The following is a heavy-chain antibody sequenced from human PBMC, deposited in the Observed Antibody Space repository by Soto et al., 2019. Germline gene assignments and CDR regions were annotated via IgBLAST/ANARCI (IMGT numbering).Heavy chain of an antibody. D-gene: IGHD3-22*01. V-gene: IGHV3-30-3*02. J-gene: IGHJ4*02. CDR3: ANGYDSSGYYFGY. CDR1: GFSLSSYT. CDR2: ISFDSSSK. Sequence: PGGSLRLSCAGSGFSLSSYTMHWVRQAPGKGLEWVALISFDSSSKHYADSVRGRFTISRDNSKNTLYLQMNSLRADDTAVYYCANGYDSSGYYFGYWGQGTLVTVSS.